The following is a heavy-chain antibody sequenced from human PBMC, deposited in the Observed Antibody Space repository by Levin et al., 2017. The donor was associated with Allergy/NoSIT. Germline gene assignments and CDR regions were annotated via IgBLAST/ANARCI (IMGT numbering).Heavy chain of an antibody. CDR2: IIPTLGVL. CDR3: AHEEPAADDYYYYGMDV. D-gene: IGHD2-2*01. J-gene: IGHJ6*02. Sequence: KISCKASGGTFSSFTISWVRQAPGRGLEWMGRIIPTLGVLNYAQNFQGRVTLTADKSTRTAYMELSSLRSEDTAVYYCAHEEPAADDYYYYGMDVWGQGTTVIVSS. CDR1: GGTFSSFT. V-gene: IGHV1-69*02.